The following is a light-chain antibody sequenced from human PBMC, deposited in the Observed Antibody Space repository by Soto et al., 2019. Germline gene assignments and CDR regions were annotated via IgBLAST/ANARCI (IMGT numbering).Light chain of an antibody. CDR3: QQYDTYWT. CDR2: AAS. J-gene: IGKJ1*01. Sequence: IVLTQSPATLSLSPGERATLSCRASQSISDYLAWYQQKPGQAPRLLIYAASSRATGIPARFSGSGSGTEFTLTISSLQPDDFATYYCQQYDTYWTFGQGTKVDIK. CDR1: QSISDY. V-gene: IGKV3-11*01.